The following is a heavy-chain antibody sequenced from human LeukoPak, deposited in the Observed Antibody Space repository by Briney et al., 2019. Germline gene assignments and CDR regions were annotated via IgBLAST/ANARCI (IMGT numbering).Heavy chain of an antibody. V-gene: IGHV3-30-3*01. CDR3: AGAGYYDFWSGYNENYYYGMDV. J-gene: IGHJ6*02. CDR1: GFTFSSYA. CDR2: ISYDGSNK. D-gene: IGHD3-3*01. Sequence: PGGSLRLSCAASGFTFSSYAMHWVRQAPGKGLEWVAVISYDGSNKYYADSVKGRFTISRDNSKNTLYLQMNSLRAEDTAVYYCAGAGYYDFWSGYNENYYYGMDVWGQGTTVTVSS.